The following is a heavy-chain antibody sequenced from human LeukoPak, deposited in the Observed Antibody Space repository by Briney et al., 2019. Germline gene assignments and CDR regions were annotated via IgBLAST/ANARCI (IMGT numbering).Heavy chain of an antibody. V-gene: IGHV3-74*01. D-gene: IGHD4-23*01. J-gene: IGHJ4*02. CDR3: ARGYGGNSPPFDY. Sequence: GGSLRLSCAASGFTLSSYWMHWVRQAPGKGLVWVSRINSDGTGTTYADSVKGRFTISRDNAKNTLYLQMNSLRAEGTAVYYCARGYGGNSPPFDYWGQGTLVTVSS. CDR1: GFTLSSYW. CDR2: INSDGTGT.